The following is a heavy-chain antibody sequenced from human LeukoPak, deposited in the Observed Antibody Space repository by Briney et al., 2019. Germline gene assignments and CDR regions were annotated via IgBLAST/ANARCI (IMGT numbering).Heavy chain of an antibody. CDR2: IRYDGSNK. V-gene: IGHV3-30*02. CDR3: AKVELGSGPYYFDY. D-gene: IGHD3-10*01. Sequence: GGSLRLSCAASGFTFSSYDMHWVRQAPGKGLEWVAFIRYDGSNKYYADSVKGRFTISRDNSKNTLYLQMNSLRAEDTAVYYCAKVELGSGPYYFDYWGQGTLVTVSS. J-gene: IGHJ4*02. CDR1: GFTFSSYD.